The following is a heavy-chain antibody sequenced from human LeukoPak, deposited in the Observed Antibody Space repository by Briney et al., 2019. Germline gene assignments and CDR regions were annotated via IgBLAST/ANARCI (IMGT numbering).Heavy chain of an antibody. CDR3: AKDYERYGSGSYSAFDI. V-gene: IGHV3-15*01. CDR1: GFTFSNAW. CDR2: IKSKTDGGTT. Sequence: GGSLRLSCAASGFTFSNAWMSWVRQAPGKGLEWVGRIKSKTDGGTTDYAAPVKGRFTISRDDSKNTLYLQMNSLRAEDTAVYYCAKDYERYGSGSYSAFDIWGQGTMVTVSS. J-gene: IGHJ3*02. D-gene: IGHD3-10*01.